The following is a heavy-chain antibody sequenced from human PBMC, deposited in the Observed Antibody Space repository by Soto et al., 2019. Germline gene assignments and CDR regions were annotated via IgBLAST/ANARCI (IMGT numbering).Heavy chain of an antibody. V-gene: IGHV1-3*01. D-gene: IGHD3-3*01. CDR2: INAGNGNT. CDR3: ARDELGQYYDFWSGDPARAYGMDV. Sequence: GAPVKPCWKARRDAIACCSMQWAHQATGQRLEWMGWINAGNGNTKYSQKFQGRVTITRDTSASTAYMELSSLRSEDTAVYYCARDELGQYYDFWSGDPARAYGMDVWGQGTTVTVSS. CDR1: RDAIACCS. J-gene: IGHJ6*02.